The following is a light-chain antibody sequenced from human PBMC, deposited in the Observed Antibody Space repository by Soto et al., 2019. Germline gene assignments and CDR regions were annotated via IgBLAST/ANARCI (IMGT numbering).Light chain of an antibody. CDR1: SSGIGAYNF. J-gene: IGLJ2*01. CDR3: TSWTTSTTMI. CDR2: DVN. V-gene: IGLV2-14*03. Sequence: QSVLTQPASVSGSPGQSITISCTGTSSGIGAYNFVSWYQQHPGKAPKLMLYDVNIRPSGVSHRFSGSKSGNTASLTISGLQAEDEADYYCTSWTTSTTMIFGGGTQLTVL.